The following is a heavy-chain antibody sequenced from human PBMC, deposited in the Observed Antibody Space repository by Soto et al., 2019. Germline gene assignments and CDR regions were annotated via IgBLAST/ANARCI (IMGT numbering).Heavy chain of an antibody. J-gene: IGHJ4*02. V-gene: IGHV3-74*01. CDR3: TRDIGGKGAY. Sequence: EVQLVESGGGLVQPGGSLRLSCAASGFTFSSYWMHWVRQVPGKGLLWVSRIDEYGSTINYADSVKGRFTISRDNARNTLYLEINRLRAEDTALYYFTRDIGGKGAYWGPGTLVTVSS. CDR1: GFTFSSYW. D-gene: IGHD3-10*01. CDR2: IDEYGSTI.